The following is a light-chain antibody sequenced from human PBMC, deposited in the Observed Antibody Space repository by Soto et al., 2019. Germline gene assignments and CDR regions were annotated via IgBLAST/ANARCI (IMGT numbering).Light chain of an antibody. CDR1: QGINNY. V-gene: IGKV1-27*01. Sequence: DIQMTQSPSSLSASVGDRVTITCRASQGINNYLAWYQQKPGKVPKVLIYDASTLQSGVPSRFSGSGSGTYFTLTISSLQPEDVASYYCQKYNSAPHTFGQGTKLEIK. CDR2: DAS. J-gene: IGKJ2*01. CDR3: QKYNSAPHT.